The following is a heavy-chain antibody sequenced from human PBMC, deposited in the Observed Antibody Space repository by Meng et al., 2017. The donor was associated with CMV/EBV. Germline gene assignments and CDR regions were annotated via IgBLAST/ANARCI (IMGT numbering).Heavy chain of an antibody. D-gene: IGHD2-2*01. J-gene: IGHJ3*02. CDR1: GFTLSSNW. CDR3: VRNGYCTSATCYGAFDI. Sequence: GKSLKISCAASGFTLSSNWMHWVRQAPGKGLVWVSRISNDGSSTSYADSVKGRFIISRDIAKNTLYLQMHSLRAEDTAVYYCVRNGYCTSATCYGAFDIWGQGTMVTVSS. CDR2: ISNDGSST. V-gene: IGHV3-74*01.